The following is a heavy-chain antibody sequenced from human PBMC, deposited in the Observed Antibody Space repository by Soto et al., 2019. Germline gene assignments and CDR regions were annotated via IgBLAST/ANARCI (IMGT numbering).Heavy chain of an antibody. Sequence: PVGSLRLSCAASGFTFSSYGMHWVRQAPGKGLEWVAVISYDGSNKYYADSVKGRFTISRDNSKNTLYLQMNSLRAEDTAVYYCAKESVYYFDYWGQGTLVTVSS. CDR3: AKESVYYFDY. V-gene: IGHV3-30*18. CDR2: ISYDGSNK. CDR1: GFTFSSYG. J-gene: IGHJ4*02. D-gene: IGHD2-8*01.